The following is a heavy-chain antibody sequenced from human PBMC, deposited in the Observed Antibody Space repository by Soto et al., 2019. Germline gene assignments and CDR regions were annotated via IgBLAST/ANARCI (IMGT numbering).Heavy chain of an antibody. J-gene: IGHJ4*02. CDR1: GVSITSYF. CDR2: ISFSAAT. Sequence: QVRLQESGPGLVKPSETLSLTCTVSGVSITSYFWSWIRQTTGKGLDWIGSISFSAATYNNPSLTGRAALTVDTSHNLLSLTLNSVTAADTAVYFCARHRRDGYKQYFEFWGQGNHVTFSS. D-gene: IGHD5-12*01. CDR3: ARHRRDGYKQYFEF. V-gene: IGHV4-59*08.